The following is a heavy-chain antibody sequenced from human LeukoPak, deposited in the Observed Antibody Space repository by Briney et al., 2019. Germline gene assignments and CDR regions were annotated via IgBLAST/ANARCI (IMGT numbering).Heavy chain of an antibody. V-gene: IGHV5-51*01. J-gene: IGHJ4*02. Sequence: GESLKISCKVSGYSFTDYWIGWVRQMPGKGLEWMGTIYPRDSDTRYSPSFQGQVRISADKSITTAYVQWSSLKASDTAMYYCARQGRSDYRTIDSWGQGTLVTVSS. CDR3: ARQGRSDYRTIDS. D-gene: IGHD4-11*01. CDR1: GYSFTDYW. CDR2: IYPRDSDT.